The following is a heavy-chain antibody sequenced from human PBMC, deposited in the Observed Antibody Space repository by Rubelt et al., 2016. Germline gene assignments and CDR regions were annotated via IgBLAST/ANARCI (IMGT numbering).Heavy chain of an antibody. V-gene: IGHV1-68*02. J-gene: IGHJ4*02. CDR2: ITLYNGNT. Sequence: QVQLVQSGAEVKKPGASVKVSCKASGYTFTYCSLHWLQQAPGQGLERMRWITLYNGNTNQAKKFQGRVPITRDMSLRTAYIELSSLRAEDSAVYYWARSASIAGDWGQGTLVTVSS. D-gene: IGHD6-6*01. CDR1: GYTFTYCS. CDR3: ARSASIAGD.